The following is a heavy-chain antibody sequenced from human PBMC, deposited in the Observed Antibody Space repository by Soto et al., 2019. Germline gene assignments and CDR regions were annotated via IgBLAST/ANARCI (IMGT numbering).Heavy chain of an antibody. CDR2: ISAYNGNT. V-gene: IGHV1-18*01. D-gene: IGHD4-17*01. CDR1: GYTFTSYG. J-gene: IGHJ6*02. CDR3: AREMTKFSFWGRYYYYGMDV. Sequence: QVQLVQSGAEVKKPGASVKVSCKASGYTFTSYGISWVRQAPGQGLEWMGWISAYNGNTNYAQKLQGRVTMTTDTSTKTAYMELRSLRSDETAVYYCAREMTKFSFWGRYYYYGMDVWGQGTTVTVSS.